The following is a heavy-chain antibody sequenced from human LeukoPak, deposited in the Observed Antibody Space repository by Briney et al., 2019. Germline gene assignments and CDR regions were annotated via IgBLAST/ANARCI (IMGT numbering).Heavy chain of an antibody. CDR2: ISAYNGNT. J-gene: IGHJ6*02. CDR3: ARVGDFWSVYYYYGMDV. V-gene: IGHV1-18*01. D-gene: IGHD3-3*01. Sequence: ASVKVSCKASGYTFTSYGISWARQAPGQGLEWMGWISAYNGNTNYAQKLQGRVTMTTDTSTSTAYMELRSLRSDDTAVYYCARVGDFWSVYYYYGMDVWGQGTTVTVSS. CDR1: GYTFTSYG.